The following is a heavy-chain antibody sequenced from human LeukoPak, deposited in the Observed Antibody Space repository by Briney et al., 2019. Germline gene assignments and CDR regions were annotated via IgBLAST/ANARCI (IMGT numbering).Heavy chain of an antibody. CDR2: ISSSGSTI. V-gene: IGHV3-48*03. CDR3: AGRGVLCGGDCYDY. D-gene: IGHD2-21*01. Sequence: PGGSLRLSCAASGFTFSSYEMNWVRQAPGKGLEWVSYISSSGSTIYYADSVKGRFTISRDNAKNSLYLQMNSLRAEDTAVYYCAGRGVLCGGDCYDYWGQGTLVTVSS. J-gene: IGHJ4*02. CDR1: GFTFSSYE.